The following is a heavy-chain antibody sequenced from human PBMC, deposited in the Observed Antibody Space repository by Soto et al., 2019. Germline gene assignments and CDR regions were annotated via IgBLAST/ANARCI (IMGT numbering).Heavy chain of an antibody. CDR1: GYTFTSYY. J-gene: IGHJ6*02. V-gene: IGHV1-46*01. D-gene: IGHD3-9*01. Sequence: GASVKVSCKASGYTFTSYYMHWVRQAPGQGLEWMGIINPSGGSTSYAQKFQGRVTMTRDTSTSTVYMELSSLRSEDTAVYYCARARVLRYFDWLQGVNYHYGMDVCGQGTSVTVSS. CDR3: ARARVLRYFDWLQGVNYHYGMDV. CDR2: INPSGGST.